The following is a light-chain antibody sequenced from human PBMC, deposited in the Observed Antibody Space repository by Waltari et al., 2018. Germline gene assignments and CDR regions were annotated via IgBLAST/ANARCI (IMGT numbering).Light chain of an antibody. Sequence: QSVLTQPPSVSGAPGQRGTIPCTGSSSNIGAGYDVHWYQQLPGTAPKLLIYGNSNRPSGVPDRFSGSKSGTSASLAITGLQAEDEADYYCQSYDSSLRVFGGGTKLTVL. J-gene: IGLJ3*02. CDR1: SSNIGAGYD. CDR3: QSYDSSLRV. CDR2: GNS. V-gene: IGLV1-40*01.